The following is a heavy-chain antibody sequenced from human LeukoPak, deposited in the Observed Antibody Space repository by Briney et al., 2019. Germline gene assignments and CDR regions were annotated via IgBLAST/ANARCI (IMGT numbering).Heavy chain of an antibody. CDR1: GFTFSSYA. J-gene: IGHJ4*02. V-gene: IGHV3-30-3*01. CDR3: ARGSYSGYDWGYFDY. Sequence: GGSLRLSCAASGFTFSSYAMHWVRQAPGKGLEWVAVISYDGSNKYYADSVKGRFTISRDNSKNTLYLQVNSLRAEDTAVYYCARGSYSGYDWGYFDYWGQGTLVTVSS. D-gene: IGHD5-12*01. CDR2: ISYDGSNK.